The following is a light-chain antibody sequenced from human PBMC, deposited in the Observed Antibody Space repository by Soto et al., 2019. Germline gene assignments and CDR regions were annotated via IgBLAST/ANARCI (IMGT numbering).Light chain of an antibody. CDR1: QGISNY. J-gene: IGKJ1*01. CDR2: AAS. Sequence: DIQMTQSLSSLSASVGDRVTITCRASQGISNYLAWYQQKPGKVPKLLIYAASTLQSGVPSRFSGRGSGTDFTLTISSLQPEDVATYYCQKYNSAPRTFGQGTKVEIK. CDR3: QKYNSAPRT. V-gene: IGKV1-27*01.